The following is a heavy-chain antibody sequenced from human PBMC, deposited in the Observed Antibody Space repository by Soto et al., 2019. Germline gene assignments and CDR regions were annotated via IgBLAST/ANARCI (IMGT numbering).Heavy chain of an antibody. CDR2: ISSSGSTI. J-gene: IGHJ6*02. Sequence: PGGSLRLSCAASGFTFSSYEMNWVRQAPGKGLEWVSYISSSGSTIYYADSVKGRFTISRDNAKNSLYLQMNSLRAEDTAVYYCARVIVVPAAPYYYYGMDVWGQGXTVTVPS. CDR1: GFTFSSYE. V-gene: IGHV3-48*03. CDR3: ARVIVVPAAPYYYYGMDV. D-gene: IGHD2-2*01.